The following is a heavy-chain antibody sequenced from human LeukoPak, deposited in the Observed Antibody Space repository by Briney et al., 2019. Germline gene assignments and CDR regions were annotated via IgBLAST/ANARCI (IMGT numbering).Heavy chain of an antibody. V-gene: IGHV1-46*01. CDR3: ARGMITGYSSSWYAFDI. Sequence: ASVKVSCKASGYTFTSYYMHWVRQAPGQGLEWMGIINPSGGSTSYAQKFQGRVTMTRDMSTSTVYVELSSLRSEDTAVYYCARGMITGYSSSWYAFDIWGQGTMVTVSS. D-gene: IGHD6-13*01. CDR2: INPSGGST. CDR1: GYTFTSYY. J-gene: IGHJ3*02.